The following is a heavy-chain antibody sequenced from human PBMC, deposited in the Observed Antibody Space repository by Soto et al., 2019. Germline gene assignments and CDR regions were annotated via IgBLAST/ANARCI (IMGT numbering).Heavy chain of an antibody. V-gene: IGHV3-7*01. J-gene: IGHJ4*02. CDR3: ARNRGWEMLDY. CDR2: IKVDGSEK. Sequence: GSLRLSCAASGFTFTNYWMNWVRQAPGKGLAWVANIKVDGSEKYYGDSVKGRFTISRDNAKNSLYLQMDSLRAEDMSVYYGARNRGWEMLDYWGQGTLVTVSS. D-gene: IGHD6-19*01. CDR1: GFTFTNYW.